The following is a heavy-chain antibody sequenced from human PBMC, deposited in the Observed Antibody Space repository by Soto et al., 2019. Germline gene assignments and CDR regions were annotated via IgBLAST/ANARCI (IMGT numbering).Heavy chain of an antibody. D-gene: IGHD6-19*01. Sequence: GGSLRLSCAASGFTFHDYNMYWVRQAPGKGLEWVSLISWEGGRTEYADSVKGRFTISRDNAKNSLYLQMNSLRAEDTALYYCAKDTSSGLDYFDYWGQGTLVTVSS. CDR2: ISWEGGRT. CDR3: AKDTSSGLDYFDY. V-gene: IGHV3-43*01. J-gene: IGHJ4*02. CDR1: GFTFHDYN.